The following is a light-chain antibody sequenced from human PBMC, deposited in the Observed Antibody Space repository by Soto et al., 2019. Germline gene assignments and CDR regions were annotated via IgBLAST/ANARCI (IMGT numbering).Light chain of an antibody. J-gene: IGLJ1*01. CDR1: SSNIGTNF. V-gene: IGLV1-44*01. CDR2: SNN. CDR3: AAWDDSLIAYV. Sequence: QSVLTQPPSASGTPGQRVSISCSGSSSNIGTNFVDWYQQLPGTAPKLLIYSNNQRPSGVPARFSGSKSGTSASLAISGLKSEDEADYYCAAWDDSLIAYVFGSGTKLTVL.